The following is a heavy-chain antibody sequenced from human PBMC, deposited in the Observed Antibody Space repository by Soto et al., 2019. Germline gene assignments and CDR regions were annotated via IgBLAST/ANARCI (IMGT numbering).Heavy chain of an antibody. CDR3: ATFPARHCDGGGCSRFFDF. Sequence: GGSLRLSCVASGFTFSNCAMNWVRQAPGKGLEWVSTISTSGTNTYYADSVKGRFTISRDNSKDTLSLQMSSLRADDTAIYYCATFPARHCDGGGCSRFFDFWAQGTLVTVSS. J-gene: IGHJ4*02. V-gene: IGHV3-23*01. CDR2: ISTSGTNT. CDR1: GFTFSNCA. D-gene: IGHD2-15*01.